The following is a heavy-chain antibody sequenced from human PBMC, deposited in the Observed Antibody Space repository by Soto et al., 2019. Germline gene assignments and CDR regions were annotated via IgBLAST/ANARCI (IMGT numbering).Heavy chain of an antibody. CDR1: GFIFSNYW. D-gene: IGHD2-15*01. CDR3: ARGIGFSAQDY. V-gene: IGHV3-74*01. CDR2: ISGDLSST. Sequence: GGSLRLSCAASGFIFSNYWMHWVRQAPGKGLVWVLRISGDLSSTNYADSVKGRFTISRDNAKNTLYLQMDSLRADDTAVYFCARGIGFSAQDYWGQGTLVTVSS. J-gene: IGHJ4*02.